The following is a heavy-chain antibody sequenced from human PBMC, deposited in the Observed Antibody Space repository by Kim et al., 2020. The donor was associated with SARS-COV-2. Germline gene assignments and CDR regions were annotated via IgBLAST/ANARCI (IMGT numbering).Heavy chain of an antibody. Sequence: SETLSLTCTVSGGSISSSSYYWGWIRQPPGKGLEWIGSIYYSGSTYYNPSLKSRVTISVDTSKNQFSLKLSSVTAADTAVYYCARLTYDFWLDYWGQGTLVTVSS. J-gene: IGHJ4*02. CDR3: ARLTYDFWLDY. CDR1: GGSISSSSYY. D-gene: IGHD3-3*01. CDR2: IYYSGST. V-gene: IGHV4-39*01.